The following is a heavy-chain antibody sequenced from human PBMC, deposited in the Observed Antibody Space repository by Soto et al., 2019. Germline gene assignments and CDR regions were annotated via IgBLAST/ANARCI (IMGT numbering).Heavy chain of an antibody. CDR3: ARDNTWLDP. CDR2: IYHIGST. Sequence: PSETLSLTCAVSGGSISSGGYSWSWIRQPPGKGLEWSGYIYHIGSTYYNPSLKSRVTISVDTSKNQFSLKLSSVLAVATAVYYCARDNTWLDPWGQGTLVTVSS. V-gene: IGHV4-30-2*01. CDR1: GGSISSGGYS. J-gene: IGHJ5*02.